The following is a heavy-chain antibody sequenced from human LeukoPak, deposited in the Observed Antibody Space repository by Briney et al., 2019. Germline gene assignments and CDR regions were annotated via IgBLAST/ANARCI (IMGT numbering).Heavy chain of an antibody. V-gene: IGHV3-23*01. J-gene: IGHJ4*02. CDR2: ISGSGGST. CDR3: ARDLFIGGV. Sequence: GGSLRLSCAASGFTFSSYAMNWVRQAPGKGLEWVSVISGSGGSTYYADSVKGRFSISRDNSKNTLYLQMNSLRAEDTAVYYCARDLFIGGVWGQGTLVTVSS. CDR1: GFTFSSYA. D-gene: IGHD1-26*01.